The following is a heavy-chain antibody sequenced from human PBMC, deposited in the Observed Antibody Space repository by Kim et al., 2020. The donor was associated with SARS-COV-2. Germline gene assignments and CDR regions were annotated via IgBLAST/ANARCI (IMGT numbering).Heavy chain of an antibody. CDR3: AMGHHVGAPAPILGV. V-gene: IGHV4-34*01. D-gene: IGHD2-2*01. Sequence: SETLSLTCAVYGGSLSGYSWNWIRQPHGKGLELMGEINHSGGTNYSPTLKIRVTMSMYTSKNQFSLRLRSVTAADTAVYYCAMGHHVGAPAPILGVW. CDR2: INHSGGT. CDR1: GGSLSGYS. J-gene: IGHJ6*01.